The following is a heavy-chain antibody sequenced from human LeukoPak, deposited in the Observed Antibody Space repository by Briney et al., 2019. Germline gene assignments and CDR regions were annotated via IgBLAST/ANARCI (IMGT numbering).Heavy chain of an antibody. D-gene: IGHD4-17*01. CDR1: GGSISTYY. CDR2: IYYTRTT. J-gene: IGHJ6*02. V-gene: IGHV4-59*01. Sequence: SETLSLTCSVSGGSISTYYWSWIRQPPGKGLEWIGYIYYTRTTNYNPSLRSRLTISVDTSRNQFSLRLSSVTAADTAVYYCAREDPQTTVPEGMDVWGHGTTVIVSS. CDR3: AREDPQTTVPEGMDV.